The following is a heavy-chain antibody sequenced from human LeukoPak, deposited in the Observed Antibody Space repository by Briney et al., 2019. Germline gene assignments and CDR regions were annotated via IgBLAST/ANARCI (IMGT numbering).Heavy chain of an antibody. J-gene: IGHJ3*02. Sequence: SVKVSCKASGGTLSSYTISWVRQAPGQGLEWMGRIIPILGIANYAQKFQGRVTITADKSTSTAYVELSSLRPEDTAVYYCARDARYCSSTSCQTDAFDIWGQGTMVTVSS. CDR1: GGTLSSYT. CDR3: ARDARYCSSTSCQTDAFDI. D-gene: IGHD2-2*01. CDR2: IIPILGIA. V-gene: IGHV1-69*04.